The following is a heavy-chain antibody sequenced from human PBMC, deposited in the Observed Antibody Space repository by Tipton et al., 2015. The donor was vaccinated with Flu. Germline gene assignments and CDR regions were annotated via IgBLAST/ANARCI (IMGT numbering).Heavy chain of an antibody. CDR1: GYTFIGYY. J-gene: IGHJ4*02. CDR3: ARDGGSESYPCDN. D-gene: IGHD3-10*01. Sequence: QVQLVQSGPEVKKPGASVKVSCKASGYTFIGYYIHWVRQAPGQGLEWMGIIYPTGGGTYYAQKFQGRVTMTRDRSMSTVYMELSSLRSEDTALYYCARDGGSESYPCDNWGQGTLVTVSS. V-gene: IGHV1-46*01. CDR2: IYPTGGGT.